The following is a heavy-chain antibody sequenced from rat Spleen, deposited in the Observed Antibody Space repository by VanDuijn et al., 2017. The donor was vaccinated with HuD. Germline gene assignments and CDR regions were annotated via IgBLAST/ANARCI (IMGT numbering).Heavy chain of an antibody. CDR2: ISPSGGST. D-gene: IGHD1-12*02. CDR3: ATDGYYDGIYYSVYVMDA. CDR1: GFTFSSFP. V-gene: IGHV5-46*01. J-gene: IGHJ4*01. Sequence: EVQLVESGGGLVQPGRSMKLSCAASGFTFSSFPMVWVRQAPTKGLEWVATISPSGGSTYYRDSVKGRFTISRDNAKSTLYLQMDSLKSEDTATYYCATDGYYDGIYYSVYVMDAWAQGASVTVSS.